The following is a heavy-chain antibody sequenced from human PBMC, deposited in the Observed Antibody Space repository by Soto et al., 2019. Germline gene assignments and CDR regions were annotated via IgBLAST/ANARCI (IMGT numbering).Heavy chain of an antibody. V-gene: IGHV3-30*18. J-gene: IGHJ4*02. CDR1: GFTFSSYG. D-gene: IGHD6-19*01. CDR3: AKDAYSSGYYFDY. CDR2: ISYDGSNK. Sequence: QVQLVESGGGVVQPGRSLRLSCAASGFTFSSYGMHWVRQAPGKGLEWVAVISYDGSNKYYADSVKGRFTISRDNSKNTLYLQINSLRAEDTAVYYCAKDAYSSGYYFDYWGQGTLVTVSS.